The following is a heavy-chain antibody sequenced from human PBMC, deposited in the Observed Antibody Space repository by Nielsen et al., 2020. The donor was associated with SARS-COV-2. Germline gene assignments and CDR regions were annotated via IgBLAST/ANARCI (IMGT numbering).Heavy chain of an antibody. CDR1: GGSFGGYY. D-gene: IGHD2-2*01. CDR3: ARRRCTSTSCYRPYYFDY. CDR2: VNYRGGT. J-gene: IGHJ4*02. Sequence: SETLSLTCAVYGGSFGGYYWSWIRQPPGKGLEWIGEVNYRGGTNYNPSLKSRVAISVDTSKNQFSLKLSSVTAADTAVYYCARRRCTSTSCYRPYYFDYWGQGTLVTVSS. V-gene: IGHV4-34*01.